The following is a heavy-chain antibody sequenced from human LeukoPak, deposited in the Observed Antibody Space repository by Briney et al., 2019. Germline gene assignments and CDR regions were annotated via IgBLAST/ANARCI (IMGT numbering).Heavy chain of an antibody. J-gene: IGHJ3*02. Sequence: SETLSLTCAVSGGSFSDYYWSWIRQPPGRGLEWIGEINHSGSANYNPSLKNRVTISVDTSKNQLSLRLNSVTAADTAVYFCARNGIIDAFDIWGQGTMVTVSS. CDR2: INHSGSA. V-gene: IGHV4-34*01. CDR1: GGSFSDYY. CDR3: ARNGIIDAFDI. D-gene: IGHD3-10*01.